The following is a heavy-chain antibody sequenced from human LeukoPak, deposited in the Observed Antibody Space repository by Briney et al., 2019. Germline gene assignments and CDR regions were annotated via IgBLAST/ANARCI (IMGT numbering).Heavy chain of an antibody. CDR1: GFSLNTYGVG. CDR3: ARHLDILTWFSWFDP. D-gene: IGHD3-9*01. V-gene: IGHV4-39*01. J-gene: IGHJ5*02. Sequence: VSGPTLVKPTQTLTLTCTFSGFSLNTYGVGVGWIRQPPGKGLEWIGSIYYSGSTYYNPSLKSRVTISVDTSKNQFSLKLSSVTAADTAVYYCARHLDILTWFSWFDPWGQGTLVTVSS. CDR2: IYYSGST.